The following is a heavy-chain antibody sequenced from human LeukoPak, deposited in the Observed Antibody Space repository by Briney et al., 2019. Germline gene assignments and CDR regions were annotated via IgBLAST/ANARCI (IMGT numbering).Heavy chain of an antibody. CDR1: GFSVGPYY. V-gene: IGHV3-66*01. CDR3: ARGLGTNYGGYCSGGSCPFY. Sequence: GGSLRLSCVDSGFSVGPYYLSWVRQAPGKGLEWVSVIYSGGSTYFADSVKGRFTISRDISKNTVYLQMNSLRVEDTAVYYCARGLGTNYGGYCSGGSCPFYWGQGTLVTVSS. D-gene: IGHD2-15*01. CDR2: IYSGGST. J-gene: IGHJ4*02.